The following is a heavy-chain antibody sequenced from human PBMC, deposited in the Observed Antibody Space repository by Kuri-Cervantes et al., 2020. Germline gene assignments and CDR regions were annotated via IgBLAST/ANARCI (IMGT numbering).Heavy chain of an antibody. J-gene: IGHJ6*02. Sequence: SETLSLTCTVSGDSINSYYWNWIRQPPGKGLEWIGYISYSGTTNYNPSLKSRVTISADTSKNQFSLKLSSVTAADTAVYYCARTRYDILTGYFYYYYGMDVWGQGTTVTVSS. V-gene: IGHV4-59*01. CDR1: GDSINSYY. CDR3: ARTRYDILTGYFYYYYGMDV. D-gene: IGHD3-9*01. CDR2: ISYSGTT.